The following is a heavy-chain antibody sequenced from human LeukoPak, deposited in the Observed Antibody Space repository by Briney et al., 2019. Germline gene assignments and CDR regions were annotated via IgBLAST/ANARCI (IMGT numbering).Heavy chain of an antibody. CDR2: ISWDGGST. J-gene: IGHJ4*02. CDR3: AKDKHRDDILTGYDY. CDR1: GFTFDDYA. Sequence: GGSLRLSCAASGFTFDDYAMHWVRQAPGKGLEWVSLISWDGGSTYYADSVKGRFTISRDNSKNSLYLQMNSLRAEDTALYYCAKDKHRDDILTGYDYWGQGTLVTLSS. V-gene: IGHV3-43D*04. D-gene: IGHD3-9*01.